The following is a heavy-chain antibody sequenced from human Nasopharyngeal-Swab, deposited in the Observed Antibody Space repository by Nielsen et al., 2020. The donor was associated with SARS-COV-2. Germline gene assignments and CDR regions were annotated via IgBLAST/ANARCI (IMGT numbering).Heavy chain of an antibody. Sequence: WIRQPPGKGLEWVAVIWYDGSNKYYADSVKGRFTISRDNAKNSLYLQMNSLRAEDTAVYYCARDLGSGTVSDYWGQGTLVTVSS. CDR3: ARDLGSGTVSDY. D-gene: IGHD4-17*01. V-gene: IGHV3-33*01. J-gene: IGHJ4*02. CDR2: IWYDGSNK.